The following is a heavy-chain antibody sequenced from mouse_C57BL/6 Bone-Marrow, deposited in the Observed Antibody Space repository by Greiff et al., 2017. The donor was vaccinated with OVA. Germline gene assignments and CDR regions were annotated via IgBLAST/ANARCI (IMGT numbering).Heavy chain of an antibody. Sequence: VKLMESGPELVKPGASVKISCKASGYAFSSSWMNWVKQRPGKGLEWIGRIYPGDGDTNYNGKFKGKATLTADTSSSTAYMQLSSLTSEDSAVYFCARHEYGYYASYFDYWGQGTTLTGSS. D-gene: IGHD2-10*02. CDR2: IYPGDGDT. CDR3: ARHEYGYYASYFDY. CDR1: GYAFSSSW. V-gene: IGHV1-82*01. J-gene: IGHJ2*01.